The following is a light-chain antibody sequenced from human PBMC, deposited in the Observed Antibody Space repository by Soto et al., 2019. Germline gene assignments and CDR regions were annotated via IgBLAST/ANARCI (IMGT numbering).Light chain of an antibody. CDR2: GAS. CDR1: HSVAGS. J-gene: IGKJ5*01. CDR3: KQYGRSIT. Sequence: EFLLTQSPATLSLSPWERAILSCRASHSVAGSLAWFQQKPGQAPRLLIYGASSRATGIPDRFSGSGSGTDFTLTISRLEPEDFAVYYCKQYGRSITFGQGTRLEIK. V-gene: IGKV3-20*01.